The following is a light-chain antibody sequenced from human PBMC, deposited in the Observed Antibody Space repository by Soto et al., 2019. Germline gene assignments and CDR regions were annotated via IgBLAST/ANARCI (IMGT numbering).Light chain of an antibody. Sequence: DIQMTPSPSALSASVGDRVRNTCRASQSISSWLAGYQQKPGKAPKLLIYDASTLQSGVPSRFSGSGSGTEFTLTISNLQPDDFATYYCQQYESYSPWTFGQGTKVDIK. V-gene: IGKV1-5*01. CDR2: DAS. CDR3: QQYESYSPWT. J-gene: IGKJ1*01. CDR1: QSISSW.